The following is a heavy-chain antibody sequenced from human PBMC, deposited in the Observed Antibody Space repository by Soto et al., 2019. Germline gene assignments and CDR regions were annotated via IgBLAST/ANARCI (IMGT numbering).Heavy chain of an antibody. D-gene: IGHD6-13*01. CDR2: IYPGDSDT. Sequence: RESLKISCKGSGYSFTSYWIGWVRQMPGKGLEWMGIIYPGDSDTRYSPSFQGQVTISADKSISTAYLQWSSLKASDTAMYYCARHSSSWYPPSGMDVWGQGTTVTVSS. CDR1: GYSFTSYW. CDR3: ARHSSSWYPPSGMDV. V-gene: IGHV5-51*01. J-gene: IGHJ6*02.